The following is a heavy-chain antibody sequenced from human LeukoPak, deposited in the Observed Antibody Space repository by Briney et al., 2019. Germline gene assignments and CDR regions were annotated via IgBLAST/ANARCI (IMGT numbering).Heavy chain of an antibody. CDR3: VRLGYCSSTSCYPDY. J-gene: IGHJ4*02. CDR2: LHYTGGT. D-gene: IGHD2-2*03. Sequence: SETLSLTCTVSGGSINIGLNYWGWIRQSPGKGLELIGSLHYTGGTYYSPSLTGRVTISADTSKNQFSLTLRFMSAADTAVYYCVRLGYCSSTSCYPDYWGQGALVTVAS. V-gene: IGHV4-39*01. CDR1: GGSINIGLNY.